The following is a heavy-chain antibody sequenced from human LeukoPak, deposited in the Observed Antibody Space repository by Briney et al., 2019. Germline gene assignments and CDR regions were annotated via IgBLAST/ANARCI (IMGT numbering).Heavy chain of an antibody. CDR2: ISGSGDNT. V-gene: IGHV3-23*01. CDR1: GFTSSSYA. D-gene: IGHD1-26*01. Sequence: PGGSLRLSCAASGFTSSSYAMTWVRQAPGKGLEWVSSISGSGDNTYYADSVKGRFTISRDNSKNTLYLQMNSLRAEDTAVYYCAKAISGSNAVADYWGQGTLVTVSS. J-gene: IGHJ4*02. CDR3: AKAISGSNAVADY.